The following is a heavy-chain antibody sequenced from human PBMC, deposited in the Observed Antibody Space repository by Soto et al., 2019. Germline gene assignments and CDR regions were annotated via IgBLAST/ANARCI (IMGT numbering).Heavy chain of an antibody. V-gene: IGHV4-59*01. CDR3: ARDRKWFGEFYYGMDV. CDR2: IYYSGST. Sequence: SETLSLTCTVSGGSISSYYWSWIRQPPGKGLEWIGYIYYSGSTNYNPSLKSRVTISVDTSKNQFSLKLSSVTAADTAVYYCARDRKWFGEFYYGMDVWGQGTTVTVSS. D-gene: IGHD3-10*01. CDR1: GGSISSYY. J-gene: IGHJ6*02.